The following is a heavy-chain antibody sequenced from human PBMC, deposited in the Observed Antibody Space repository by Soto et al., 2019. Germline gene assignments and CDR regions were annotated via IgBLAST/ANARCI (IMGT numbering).Heavy chain of an antibody. CDR3: ARGGTPIYY. CDR2: ISAYNGNT. J-gene: IGHJ4*02. CDR1: GYTFTNFG. Sequence: QVQLVQSGAEVKKPGASVKVSCKASGYTFTNFGISWVRQATGQGLEWMGWISAYNGNTNYAQNFQGRVTMTTDTSTSTAYIELRRLRYDDTAVYYCARGGTPIYYWGQGTLVAVSS. D-gene: IGHD3-16*01. V-gene: IGHV1-18*01.